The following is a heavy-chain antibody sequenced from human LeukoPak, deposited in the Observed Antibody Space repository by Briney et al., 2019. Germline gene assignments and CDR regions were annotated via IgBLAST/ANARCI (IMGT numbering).Heavy chain of an antibody. Sequence: GESLKISCKGSGFSFTSYWIGWVRQMPGKGLEWMGIIYPGDSDTRYSPSFQGQVTISADKSISTAYLQWSSLKASDTAMYYCARHACLGYCSSTSCCLTRGWFDPWGQGTLVTVSS. D-gene: IGHD2-2*01. CDR1: GFSFTSYW. V-gene: IGHV5-51*01. J-gene: IGHJ5*02. CDR2: IYPGDSDT. CDR3: ARHACLGYCSSTSCCLTRGWFDP.